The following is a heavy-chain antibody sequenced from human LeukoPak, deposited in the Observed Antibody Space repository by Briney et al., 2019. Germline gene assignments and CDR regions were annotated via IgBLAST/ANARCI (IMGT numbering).Heavy chain of an antibody. V-gene: IGHV3-7*01. CDR2: IKQDGSEK. CDR3: ARVASSSWYSLFDP. Sequence: GGSLRLSCAASGFTFSSYGMHWVRQAPGKGLEWVANIKQDGSEKYYVDSVKGRFTISRDNAKNSLYLQMNSLRAEDTAVYYCARVASSSWYSLFDPWGQETLVTVSS. J-gene: IGHJ5*02. D-gene: IGHD6-13*01. CDR1: GFTFSSYG.